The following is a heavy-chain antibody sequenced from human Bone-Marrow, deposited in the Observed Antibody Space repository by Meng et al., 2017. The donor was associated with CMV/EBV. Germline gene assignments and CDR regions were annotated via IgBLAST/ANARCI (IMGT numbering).Heavy chain of an antibody. J-gene: IGHJ4*02. CDR1: GFTFDDYA. CDR2: ISWDGGST. D-gene: IGHD3-22*01. V-gene: IGHV3-43D*03. CDR3: AKEGDSSGFRGYFDY. Sequence: GESLKISCAASGFTFDDYAMHWVRQAPRKGLEWVSLISWDGGSTYYADSVKGRFTISRDNSKNSLYLQMNSLRAEDTALYYCAKEGDSSGFRGYFDYWGQGPRVTGSS.